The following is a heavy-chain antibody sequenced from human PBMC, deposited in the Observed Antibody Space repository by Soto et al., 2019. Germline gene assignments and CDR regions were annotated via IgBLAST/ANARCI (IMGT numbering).Heavy chain of an antibody. D-gene: IGHD1-1*01. CDR2: TFYSGGT. J-gene: IGHJ4*02. CDR3: ARLQMGNKVIDY. V-gene: IGHV4-59*01. CDR1: GDSISSYY. Sequence: PSETLSLTCTVSGDSISSYYWSLMRQAPGKGLQWIGYTFYSGGTAYNPSLKSRVTMSLDMSKKQISLNLSSVTTADTATYFCARLQMGNKVIDYWGQGTLFTVSS.